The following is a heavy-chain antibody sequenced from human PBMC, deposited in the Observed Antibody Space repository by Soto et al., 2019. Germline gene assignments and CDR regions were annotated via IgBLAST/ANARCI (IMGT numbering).Heavy chain of an antibody. D-gene: IGHD6-13*01. CDR3: ASPGIASSFQH. V-gene: IGHV1-24*01. J-gene: IGHJ1*01. Sequence: AASVKVSCKVSGYTLTELSMHWVRQAPGKGLEWMGGFDPEDGETIYAQKFQGRVTMTTDTSTSTAYMELRSLRSDDTAVYYCASPGIASSFQHWGQGTLVTVSS. CDR2: FDPEDGET. CDR1: GYTLTELS.